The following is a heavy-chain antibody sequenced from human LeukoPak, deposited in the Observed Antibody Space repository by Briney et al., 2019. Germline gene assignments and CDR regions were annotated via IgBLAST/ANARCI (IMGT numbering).Heavy chain of an antibody. Sequence: SETLSLTCTVSGGSISSHHWSWMRQPPGKRLEWIGYIYYTGDTNYNPSLKSRVTISVDMSKNQFSLKLSSVTAADTAVYYCARGPPAKPGTGYYYGMDVWGQGTTVTVSS. CDR2: IYYTGDT. CDR1: GGSISSHH. D-gene: IGHD2-2*01. J-gene: IGHJ6*02. V-gene: IGHV4-59*11. CDR3: ARGPPAKPGTGYYYGMDV.